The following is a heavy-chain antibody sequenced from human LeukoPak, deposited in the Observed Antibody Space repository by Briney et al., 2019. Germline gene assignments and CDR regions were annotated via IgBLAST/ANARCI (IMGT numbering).Heavy chain of an antibody. J-gene: IGHJ2*01. CDR3: ARSRGITMIVVVPSNHYWYFDH. V-gene: IGHV4-59*08. Sequence: SETLSLTCTVSGGSISSYYWSWIRQPPGKGLEWIGYIYYSGSTNYNPSLKSRVTISVDTSKNQFSLKLSSVTAADTAVYYCARSRGITMIVVVPSNHYWYFDHWGRGTLVTVSS. CDR2: IYYSGST. CDR1: GGSISSYY. D-gene: IGHD3-22*01.